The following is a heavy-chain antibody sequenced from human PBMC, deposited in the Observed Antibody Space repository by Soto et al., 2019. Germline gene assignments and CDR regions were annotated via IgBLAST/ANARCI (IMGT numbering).Heavy chain of an antibody. Sequence: GESLKISCKGSGYSFTSYWIGWVRQMSGKGLERMGIIYPGDSDTRYSPSLQGQVTISGDKSSSTAYLQWSSLKASDTAMYYCARLGDIVVVPAAIRYYYYYGMDVWGQGTTVTVSS. J-gene: IGHJ6*02. CDR1: GYSFTSYW. V-gene: IGHV5-51*01. D-gene: IGHD2-2*01. CDR3: ARLGDIVVVPAAIRYYYYYGMDV. CDR2: IYPGDSDT.